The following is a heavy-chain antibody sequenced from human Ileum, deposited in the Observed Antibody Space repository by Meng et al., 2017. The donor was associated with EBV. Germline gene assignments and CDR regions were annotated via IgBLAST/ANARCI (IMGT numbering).Heavy chain of an antibody. CDR3: ITEPHFEY. V-gene: IGHV3-15*01. CDR1: EFTFRNVW. CDR2: IKSNANGGTT. Sequence: VGSGGGLVKPGGSLRLSCAASEFTFRNVWMSWVRQAPGKGLEWVGRIKSNANGGTTDYAAPVKGRFTISRDDSRNTLYLQMNSLKTEDTAVYYCITEPHFEYWGQGTLVTVSS. J-gene: IGHJ4*02.